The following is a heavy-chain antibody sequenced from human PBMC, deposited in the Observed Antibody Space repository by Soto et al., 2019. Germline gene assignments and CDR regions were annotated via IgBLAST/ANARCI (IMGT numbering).Heavy chain of an antibody. CDR2: ISGSVGYT. Sequence: GGSLRLSCAASGVTLSDFAMSWVRQAPGKGLEWVSGISGSVGYTYYADSVRGRFTISRDNSKNTLYLQMSSLRAEDTAVYYCAGGPSTNWYVNAHDTWGQGTTVTVSS. CDR3: AGGPSTNWYVNAHDT. D-gene: IGHD6-13*01. V-gene: IGHV3-23*01. J-gene: IGHJ3*02. CDR1: GVTLSDFA.